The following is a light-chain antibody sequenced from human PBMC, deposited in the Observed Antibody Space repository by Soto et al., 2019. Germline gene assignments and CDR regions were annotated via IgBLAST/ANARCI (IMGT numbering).Light chain of an antibody. CDR2: GAS. Sequence: EMVMTQSPATLSVSPGKRATLSCRASQSVRSNLAWYQQKPGQAPRLLISGASTRATGVPARFSGSGSGTEFTLTISSLQSEDFAVYYCQQYNNWSPLTFSGGTKVDIK. V-gene: IGKV3-15*01. CDR1: QSVRSN. CDR3: QQYNNWSPLT. J-gene: IGKJ4*01.